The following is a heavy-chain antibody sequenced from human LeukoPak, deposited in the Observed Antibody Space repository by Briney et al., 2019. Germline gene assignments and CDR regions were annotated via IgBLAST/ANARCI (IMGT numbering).Heavy chain of an antibody. J-gene: IGHJ3*02. V-gene: IGHV1-69*05. CDR3: ARDIVVVPAAGGGAFDI. CDR1: GGTFSSYA. D-gene: IGHD2-2*01. CDR2: IIPIFGTA. Sequence: AASVKVSCKASGGTFSSYAISWVRQAPGQGLEWMGGIIPIFGTANYAQKFQGRVTITTDESTSTAYMELSSLRSEDTAVYYCARDIVVVPAAGGGAFDIWGQGTMVTVSS.